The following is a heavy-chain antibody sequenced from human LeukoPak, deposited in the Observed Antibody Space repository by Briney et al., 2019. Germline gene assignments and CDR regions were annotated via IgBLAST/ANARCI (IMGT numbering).Heavy chain of an antibody. J-gene: IGHJ6*03. CDR1: GGTFSSYA. Sequence: SVKVSCKASGGTFSSYAISWVRQAPGQGLERMGGIISIFGTANYAQKFQGRVTITTDESTSTAYMELSSLSSEDTAVYYCARSIYGSARTYYYYYYMDVWGKGTTVTVS. D-gene: IGHD3-10*01. V-gene: IGHV1-69*05. CDR3: ARSIYGSARTYYYYYYMDV. CDR2: IISIFGTA.